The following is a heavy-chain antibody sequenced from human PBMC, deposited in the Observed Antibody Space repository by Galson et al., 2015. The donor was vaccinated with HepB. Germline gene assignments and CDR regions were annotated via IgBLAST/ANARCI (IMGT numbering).Heavy chain of an antibody. V-gene: IGHV1-69*13. D-gene: IGHD5/OR15-5a*01. Sequence: SVKVSCKASGYTFTSYGISWVRQTPGQGLEWMGGIIPIFGTANYAQKFQGRVTITADESTSTAYMELSSLRSEDTAVYYCARECVDIVSRGWFDPWGQGTLVTVSS. CDR1: GYTFTSYG. CDR3: ARECVDIVSRGWFDP. J-gene: IGHJ5*02. CDR2: IIPIFGTA.